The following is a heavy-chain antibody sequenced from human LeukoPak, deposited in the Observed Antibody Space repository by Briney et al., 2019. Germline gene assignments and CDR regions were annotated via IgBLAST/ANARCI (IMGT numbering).Heavy chain of an antibody. Sequence: GGSLRLSCAASGFTVSSNYMSWVRQAPGKGLEWVSLIYSGGSTYYADSVKGRFTISRDNSKNALYLQMKSLRAEDTAVYYCASRDKGYYYGMDVWGQGTTVTISS. CDR3: ASRDKGYYYGMDV. V-gene: IGHV3-66*01. CDR1: GFTVSSNY. D-gene: IGHD5-24*01. CDR2: IYSGGST. J-gene: IGHJ6*02.